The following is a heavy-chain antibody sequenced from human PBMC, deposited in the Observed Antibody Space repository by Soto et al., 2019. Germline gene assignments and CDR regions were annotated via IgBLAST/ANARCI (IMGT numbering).Heavy chain of an antibody. CDR3: ARIIGDAGLDI. CDR2: ISAYNGNT. Sequence: ASVKVSCKASGYTFTRYGISWVRQAPGQGLDGMGWISAYNGNTHYAQKLQGRVTMNTDRSRSTGEMGLRSLSSVGTAVYDYARIIGDAGLDIGGKGTMVTVPS. V-gene: IGHV1-18*01. J-gene: IGHJ3*02. D-gene: IGHD2-21*01. CDR1: GYTFTRYG.